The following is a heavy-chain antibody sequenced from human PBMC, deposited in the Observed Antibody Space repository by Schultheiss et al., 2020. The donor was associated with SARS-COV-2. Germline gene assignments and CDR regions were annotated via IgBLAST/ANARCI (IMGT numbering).Heavy chain of an antibody. V-gene: IGHV4-4*07. Sequence: SQTLSLTCTVSGGSISSYYWSWIRQPAGKGLEWIGRIYTSGSTNYNPSLKSRVTMSVDTSKNQFSLKLSSVTAADTAVYYCARDMRHYWYFDLWGRGTLVTVSS. D-gene: IGHD2-2*01. J-gene: IGHJ2*01. CDR3: ARDMRHYWYFDL. CDR1: GGSISSYY. CDR2: IYTSGST.